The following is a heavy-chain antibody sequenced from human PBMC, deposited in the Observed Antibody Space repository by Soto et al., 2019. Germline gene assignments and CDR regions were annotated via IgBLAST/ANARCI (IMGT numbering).Heavy chain of an antibody. CDR2: INHSGST. J-gene: IGHJ6*02. D-gene: IGHD3-3*01. Sequence: QVQLQQWGAGLLKPSETLSLTCAVYGGSCSGYYWSWIRQPPGKGLEWIGEINHSGSTNYNPSLKSRVTISVDTSKNQFSLKLSSVTAADTAVYYCARGRRLNYDFWSGQIYGMDVWGQGTTVTVSS. V-gene: IGHV4-34*01. CDR1: GGSCSGYY. CDR3: ARGRRLNYDFWSGQIYGMDV.